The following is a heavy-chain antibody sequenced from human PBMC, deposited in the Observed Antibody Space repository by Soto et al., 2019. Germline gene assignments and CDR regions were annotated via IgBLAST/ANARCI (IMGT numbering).Heavy chain of an antibody. CDR1: GGSIRNYY. CDR2: VYNSGNT. Sequence: QVQLQESGPGLLKPLETLSLTCTVSGGSIRNYYWSWIRQPPGKGLEWIAYVYNSGNTNFNPSLKSRVTISVDTSKTQFSLRLTSVTAADTAVYYCARVHEKGLDAFDIWGQGTMVTVSS. J-gene: IGHJ3*02. CDR3: ARVHEKGLDAFDI. V-gene: IGHV4-59*01.